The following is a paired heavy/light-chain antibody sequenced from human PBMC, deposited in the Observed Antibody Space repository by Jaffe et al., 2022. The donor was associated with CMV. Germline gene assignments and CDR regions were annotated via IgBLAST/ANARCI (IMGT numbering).Light chain of an antibody. Sequence: EIVMTQSPATLSVSPGGRATVSCRASQSVNSTLAWYQQKPGQAPRLLIYGASTRATGIPARFSGSGSGTEFTLTISSLQSEDFAVYYCQQYDNWPLTFGQGTRLE. V-gene: IGKV3-15*01. J-gene: IGKJ5*01. CDR3: QQYDNWPLT. CDR2: GAS. CDR1: QSVNST.
Heavy chain of an antibody. CDR3: ARGETVGPITGFDY. V-gene: IGHV3-21*01. CDR2: INNSSRYI. CDR1: GFIFSDYS. Sequence: EVQLVESGGGLVKPGGSLRLSCAVSGFIFSDYSLNWVRQAPGKGLEWVSSINNSSRYIFYGDSVKGRFTISRDNAKNSLSLQMNSLRAEDTAVYYCARGETVGPITGFDYWGQGALVTVSS. J-gene: IGHJ4*02. D-gene: IGHD1-26*01.